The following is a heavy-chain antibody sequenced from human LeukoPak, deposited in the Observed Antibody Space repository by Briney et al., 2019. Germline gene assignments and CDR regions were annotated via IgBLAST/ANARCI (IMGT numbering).Heavy chain of an antibody. V-gene: IGHV4-59*08. D-gene: IGHD2-2*01. CDR2: IFSGGST. CDR1: GGSISSYY. CDR3: ARGVCTSSYCYAGDYGMDV. Sequence: PSETLSLTCTVSGGSISSYYWSWIRQPPGKGLEWIGFIFSGGSTNYNPSLKSRTTISLDTSKSQFSLTVSSVTAADTAVYYCARGVCTSSYCYAGDYGMDVWGQGTTVTVSS. J-gene: IGHJ6*02.